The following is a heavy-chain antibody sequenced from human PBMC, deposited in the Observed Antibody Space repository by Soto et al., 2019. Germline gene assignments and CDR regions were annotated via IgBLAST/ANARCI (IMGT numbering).Heavy chain of an antibody. CDR1: GLTFDDYT. CDR2: ISWDGGST. V-gene: IGHV3-43*01. CDR3: AKDILSGYCSSTSCYGSGYYYYYGMDV. Sequence: LRLSCAASGLTFDDYTMHWVRQAPGKGLEWVSLISWDGGSTYYADSVKGRFTISRDNSKNSLYLQMNSLRTEDTALYYCAKDILSGYCSSTSCYGSGYYYYYGMDVWGQGTTVTVSS. D-gene: IGHD2-2*01. J-gene: IGHJ6*02.